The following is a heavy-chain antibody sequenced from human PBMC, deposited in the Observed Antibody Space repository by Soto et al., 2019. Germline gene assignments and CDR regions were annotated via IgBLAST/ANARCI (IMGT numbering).Heavy chain of an antibody. J-gene: IGHJ4*02. CDR1: GFSLSTRGVS. CDR2: IYWDDDK. V-gene: IGHV2-5*02. D-gene: IGHD2-15*01. CDR3: AAVLGDCSASSCYSGPSDY. Sequence: QITLKESGPPLVKPTQTLTLTCTFSGFSLSTRGVSVGWVRQPPGKALEWLALIYWDDDKRYRPSLKSRPAITNVTSKNQVFLTMTDMDTVDTATDYSAAVLGDCSASSCYSGPSDYWGQGTLVTVSS.